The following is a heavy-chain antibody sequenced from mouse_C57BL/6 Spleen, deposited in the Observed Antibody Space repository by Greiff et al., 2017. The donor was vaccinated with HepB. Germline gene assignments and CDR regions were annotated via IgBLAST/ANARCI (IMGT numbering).Heavy chain of an antibody. J-gene: IGHJ4*01. CDR1: GFNIKDYY. V-gene: IGHV14-1*01. CDR2: IDPEDGDT. D-gene: IGHD1-1*01. CDR3: TPVITTVPYAMDY. Sequence: EVQLQQSGAELVRPGASVKLSCTASGFNIKDYYMHWVKQRPEQGLEWIGRIDPEDGDTEYAPKFQGKATMTADTSSNTAYLQLSSLTSEDTAVYYCTPVITTVPYAMDYWGQGTTVTVSS.